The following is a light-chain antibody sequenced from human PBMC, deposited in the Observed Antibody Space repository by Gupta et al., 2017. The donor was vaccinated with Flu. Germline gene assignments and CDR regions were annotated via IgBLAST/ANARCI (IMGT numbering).Light chain of an antibody. CDR1: QSVRSN. V-gene: IGKV3-15*01. CDR3: QQDNNWPPWT. CDR2: GAA. Sequence: ATLSVSPGGRATPSCRASQSVRSNLAWYQQKPGQAPMLLIYGAATRATGIPARFSGSGSGTEFTLTISSRQSEDFAVYYCQQDNNWPPWTFGQGTKVEIK. J-gene: IGKJ1*01.